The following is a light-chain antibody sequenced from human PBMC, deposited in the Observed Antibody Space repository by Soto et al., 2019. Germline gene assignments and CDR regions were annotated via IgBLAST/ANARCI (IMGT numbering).Light chain of an antibody. CDR3: QQANSFPFT. J-gene: IGKJ3*01. V-gene: IGKV1-12*01. CDR1: QFIASW. CDR2: AAS. Sequence: DIQMTQSPSSVSASVGDRVTITCRASQFIASWVAWYQQRPGKAPKLLIAAASSLQGGVPSRFSGSGSGTDFTLTISGLQDEDFATYYCQQANSFPFTFGPGTKVDI.